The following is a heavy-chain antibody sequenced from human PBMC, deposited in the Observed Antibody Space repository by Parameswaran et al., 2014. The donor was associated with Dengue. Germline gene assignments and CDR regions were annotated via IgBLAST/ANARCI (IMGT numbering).Heavy chain of an antibody. Sequence: VRQAPGKGLEWVSVIYSGGSTYYADSVKGRFTISRDNSKNTLYLQMNSLRAEDTAVYYCARDSGAAAFDIWGQGTMVTVSS. CDR2: IYSGGST. V-gene: IGHV3-53*01. D-gene: IGHD7-27*01. J-gene: IGHJ3*02. CDR3: ARDSGAAAFDI.